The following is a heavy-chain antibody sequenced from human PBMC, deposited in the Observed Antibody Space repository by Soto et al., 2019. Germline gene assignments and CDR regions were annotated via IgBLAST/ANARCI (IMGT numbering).Heavy chain of an antibody. CDR3: VRPYSGYDFGAFDI. CDR1: GGSISSGAYS. J-gene: IGHJ3*02. CDR2: IYHSGST. D-gene: IGHD5-12*01. Sequence: SETLSLTCAVSGGSISSGAYSWSWIRQPPGKGLEWVGYIYHSGSTYYNPSLKSRVTISVDTSKNQFSLKLSSVTAADTAVYYCVRPYSGYDFGAFDIRGQRTMVTGSS. V-gene: IGHV4-30-2*03.